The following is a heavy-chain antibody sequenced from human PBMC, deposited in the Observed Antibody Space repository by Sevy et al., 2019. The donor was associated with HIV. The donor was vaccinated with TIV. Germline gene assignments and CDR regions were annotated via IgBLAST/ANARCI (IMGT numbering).Heavy chain of an antibody. CDR3: ARDLGGYGGNSIDY. J-gene: IGHJ4*02. V-gene: IGHV1-18*01. CDR1: GYPFTSYG. D-gene: IGHD2-21*02. Sequence: ASVKVSCKASGYPFTSYGISWVRQAPGQGPEWMGWISAYNGDTNYAQKFQGRVTLTTDTSTSTGYMELRSLRSDDTAVYYCARDLGGYGGNSIDYWGQGTLVTVSS. CDR2: ISAYNGDT.